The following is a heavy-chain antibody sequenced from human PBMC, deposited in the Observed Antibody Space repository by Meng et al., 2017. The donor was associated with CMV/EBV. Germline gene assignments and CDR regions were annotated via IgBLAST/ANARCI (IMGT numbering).Heavy chain of an antibody. V-gene: IGHV3-74*01. D-gene: IGHD3-3*01. Sequence: GESLKISCAASGFTFSSYWMHWVRQAPGKGLVWVSRINSDGSSTSYADSVKGRFTISRDNAKNTLYLQMNSLRAEDKAVYYCARGARGLVLRFLEWLSVDYWGQGTLVTVSS. CDR2: INSDGSST. J-gene: IGHJ4*02. CDR1: GFTFSSYW. CDR3: ARGARGLVLRFLEWLSVDY.